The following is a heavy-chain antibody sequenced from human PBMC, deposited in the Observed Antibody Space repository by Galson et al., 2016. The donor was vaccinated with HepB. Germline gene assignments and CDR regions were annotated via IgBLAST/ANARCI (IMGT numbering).Heavy chain of an antibody. J-gene: IGHJ4*02. D-gene: IGHD7-27*01. CDR1: GFTFDDYT. CDR3: AREPTSWGNGFQY. V-gene: IGHV3-43*01. CDR2: VSWDATTI. Sequence: SLRLSCAASGFTFDDYTMHWDRQAPGKGLEWVSLVSWDATTIYYADSVKGRFTISRDNSKNSLYLQMNRLTSEDTALYYCAREPTSWGNGFQYWGQGTLVTVAS.